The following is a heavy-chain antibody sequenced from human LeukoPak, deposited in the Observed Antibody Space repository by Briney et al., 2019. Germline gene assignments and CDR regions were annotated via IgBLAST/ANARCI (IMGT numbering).Heavy chain of an antibody. D-gene: IGHD5-24*01. Sequence: SETLSLTCTVSGGSISSYYWSWIRQPPGKGLEWIGYIYYSGSTNYNPSLESRVTISVDTSKNQFSLKLSSVTAADTAVYYCAGEKRWLQSPAFDYWGQGTLVTVSS. J-gene: IGHJ4*02. V-gene: IGHV4-59*01. CDR3: AGEKRWLQSPAFDY. CDR1: GGSISSYY. CDR2: IYYSGST.